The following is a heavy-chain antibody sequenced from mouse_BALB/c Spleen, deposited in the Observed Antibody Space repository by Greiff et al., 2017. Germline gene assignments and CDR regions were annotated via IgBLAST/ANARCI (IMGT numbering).Heavy chain of an antibody. CDR1: GYTFTSYW. V-gene: IGHV1-7*01. CDR3: ARNDWLRGAY. J-gene: IGHJ3*01. Sequence: QVQLKESGAELAKPGASVKMSCKASGYTFTSYWMHWVKQRPGQGLEWIGYINPSTGYTEYNQKFKDKATLTADKSSSTAYMQLSSLTSEDSAVYYCARNDWLRGAYWGQGTLVTVSA. CDR2: INPSTGYT. D-gene: IGHD2-2*01.